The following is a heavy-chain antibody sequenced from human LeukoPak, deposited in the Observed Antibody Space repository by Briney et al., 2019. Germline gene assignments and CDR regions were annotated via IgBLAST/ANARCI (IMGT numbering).Heavy chain of an antibody. V-gene: IGHV1-46*01. Sequence: ASVKVSCNASGYTFTSYYMHWVRQAPGQGLEWMGIINPSGGSTSYAQKFQGRVTMTRDMSTNTVYMDLSSLRSEDTAVYYCARRSMTGGAFDIWGQGTMVTVSS. CDR3: ARRSMTGGAFDI. D-gene: IGHD3-16*01. CDR2: INPSGGST. J-gene: IGHJ3*02. CDR1: GYTFTSYY.